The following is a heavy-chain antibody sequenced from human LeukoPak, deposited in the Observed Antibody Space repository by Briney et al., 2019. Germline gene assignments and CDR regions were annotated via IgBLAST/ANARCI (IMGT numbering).Heavy chain of an antibody. CDR3: ARGADYGSGSYYRDY. D-gene: IGHD3-10*01. Sequence: GGSLRLSCAASGFTFSSYSMNWVRQAPGKGLEWVSSISSSSSYIYYADSVKGRFAISRDNAKNSLYLQMNSLRADDTAVYYCARGADYGSGSYYRDYWGQGTLVTVSS. CDR1: GFTFSSYS. V-gene: IGHV3-21*01. J-gene: IGHJ4*02. CDR2: ISSSSSYI.